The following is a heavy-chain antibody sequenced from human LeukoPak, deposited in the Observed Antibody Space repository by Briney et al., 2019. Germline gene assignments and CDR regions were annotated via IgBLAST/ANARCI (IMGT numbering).Heavy chain of an antibody. D-gene: IGHD3-10*01. J-gene: IGHJ6*04. CDR1: GGSISSYY. Sequence: PSETRSLTSTVYGGSISSYYWSWIRQPPGKVLEWIGYIYSSGSTNYNPTLKSRVTISVDTSKNQFSLKLSSVTAADTAVYYCARDLGMVRGVMYGMDVWGKGTTVTVSS. CDR3: ARDLGMVRGVMYGMDV. CDR2: IYSSGST. V-gene: IGHV4-59*01.